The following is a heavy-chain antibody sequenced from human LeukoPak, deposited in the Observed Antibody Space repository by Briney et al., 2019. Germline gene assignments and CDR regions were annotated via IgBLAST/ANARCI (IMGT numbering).Heavy chain of an antibody. J-gene: IGHJ6*04. CDR2: ISSSGSTI. CDR3: ARDSKLDIVATSTYYYYGMDV. CDR1: GFTFSSSE. V-gene: IGHV3-48*03. D-gene: IGHD5-12*01. Sequence: GGSLRLSCAASGFTFSSSEMSWVRQAPGKGLEWVSYISSSGSTIYYADSVKGRFTISRDNAKNSLYLQMNSLRAEDTAVYYCARDSKLDIVATSTYYYYGMDVWGKGTTVTVSS.